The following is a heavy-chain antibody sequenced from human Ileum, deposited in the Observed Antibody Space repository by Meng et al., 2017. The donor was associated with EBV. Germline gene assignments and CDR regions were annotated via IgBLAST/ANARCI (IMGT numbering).Heavy chain of an antibody. J-gene: IGHJ4*02. Sequence: QVQLQESGPGLVKTSEXLPLIWSVSNGSVSSYGYYWTWIRQPPGKGLEWIGYMSYTGSTNYNSSLKSRVTISVDTSKNQFSLKLTSVTAADTAVYYCARERGGGDRGIHWGQGTRVTVS. CDR2: MSYTGST. CDR1: NGSVSSYGYY. V-gene: IGHV4-61*08. CDR3: ARERGGGDRGIH. D-gene: IGHD2-21*02.